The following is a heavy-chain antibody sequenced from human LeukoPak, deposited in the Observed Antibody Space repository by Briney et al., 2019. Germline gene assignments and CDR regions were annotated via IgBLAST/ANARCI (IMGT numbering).Heavy chain of an antibody. Sequence: GASVKVSCKASGFTFTSSAVQWVRQARGQRLEWIGWIVVGSGNTNYAQKFQERVTITRDMSTSTAYMELNSLRAEDTAVYFCARDDARWELPFDYWGQGTLVTVSS. D-gene: IGHD1-26*01. CDR2: IVVGSGNT. CDR3: ARDDARWELPFDY. J-gene: IGHJ4*02. CDR1: GFTFTSSA. V-gene: IGHV1-58*01.